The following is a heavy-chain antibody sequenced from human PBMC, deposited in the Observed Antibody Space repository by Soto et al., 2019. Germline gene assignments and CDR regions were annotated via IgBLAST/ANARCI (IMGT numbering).Heavy chain of an antibody. J-gene: IGHJ4*02. Sequence: SETLSLTCTVSGGSITSYYLSWFRQPPGKGLEWIGSIYSSGSTNYNPSLKSRVTLSVDTSKNQFSLRLRYVTAADTAVYYCARGLTGSPIPGEYWGQGTLVTVSS. CDR1: GGSITSYY. CDR2: IYSSGST. D-gene: IGHD3-16*01. V-gene: IGHV4-59*01. CDR3: ARGLTGSPIPGEY.